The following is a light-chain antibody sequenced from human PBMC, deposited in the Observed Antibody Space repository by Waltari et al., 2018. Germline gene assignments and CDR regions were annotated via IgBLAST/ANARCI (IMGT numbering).Light chain of an antibody. CDR3: LQRSSWPWT. CDR2: DAS. J-gene: IGKJ1*01. V-gene: IGKV3-11*01. Sequence: LSRGARESGSSYLAWDQKKGGQAPRLLSYDASNRATGIPARFSGSVSGTDFTFTISSLEPEDVAVYYCLQRSSWPWTFGQGTKVEIK. CDR1: ESGSSY.